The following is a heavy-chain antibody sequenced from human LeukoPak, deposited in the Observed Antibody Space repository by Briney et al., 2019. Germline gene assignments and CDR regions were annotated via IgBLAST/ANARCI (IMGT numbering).Heavy chain of an antibody. J-gene: IGHJ4*02. D-gene: IGHD6-19*01. V-gene: IGHV4-59*01. CDR3: ARAEKAVTGTLDS. Sequence: PSETLSLTCTVSGDSISNYYWSWIRQSPGKELEWIGYMYNRGSTIYNPSLKSRVTMSTDTSKNQFSLRLTSVTAADTAVYYCARAEKAVTGTLDSWGQGTLVTVSS. CDR2: MYNRGST. CDR1: GDSISNYY.